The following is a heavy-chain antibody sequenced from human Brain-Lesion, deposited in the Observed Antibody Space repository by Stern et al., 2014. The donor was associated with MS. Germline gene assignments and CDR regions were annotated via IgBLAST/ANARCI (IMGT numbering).Heavy chain of an antibody. Sequence: EVQLVESGGGVVQPGRSLRLSCEASGFSFEDHGMHWVRQAPRQGLEWVAGITWNSGTIAYADSVKGRFTISRDDAKNSLYLHMNGLRAEDTALYYCAKDMMDYFGSGTFGSFDHWGQGTLVTVSS. J-gene: IGHJ4*02. V-gene: IGHV3-9*01. CDR2: ITWNSGTI. CDR3: AKDMMDYFGSGTFGSFDH. D-gene: IGHD3-10*01. CDR1: GFSFEDHG.